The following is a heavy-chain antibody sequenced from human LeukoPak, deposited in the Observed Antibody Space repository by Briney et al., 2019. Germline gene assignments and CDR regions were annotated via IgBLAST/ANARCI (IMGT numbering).Heavy chain of an antibody. Sequence: GGSLRLSCAASGFTFSRYSMHWVRQAPGKGLVWVSHVNSDGSGTDYADSVKGRFTISRDNSKNTLYLQMNSLRAEDTAVYYCARNDILPGGGDYYYYYMDVWGKGTTVTISS. CDR3: ARNDILPGGGDYYYYYMDV. D-gene: IGHD3-9*01. CDR1: GFTFSRYS. V-gene: IGHV3-74*01. J-gene: IGHJ6*03. CDR2: VNSDGSGT.